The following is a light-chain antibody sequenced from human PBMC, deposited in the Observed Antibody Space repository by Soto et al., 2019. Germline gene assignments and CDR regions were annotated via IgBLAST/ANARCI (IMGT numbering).Light chain of an antibody. CDR2: GAS. J-gene: IGKJ4*02. CDR1: QSVSSSY. V-gene: IGKV3-20*01. CDR3: QQFAGS. Sequence: EIGMTQSPATLSVSSGERATLSCRASQSVSSSYLAWYQQKPGQAPRLLIYGASSRATGIPDRFSGRGSGTDFTLIISRLEPEDFAVYYCQQFAGSFGGGTKVDIK.